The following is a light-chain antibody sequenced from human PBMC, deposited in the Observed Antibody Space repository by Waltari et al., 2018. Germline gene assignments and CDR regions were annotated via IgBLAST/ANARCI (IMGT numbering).Light chain of an antibody. J-gene: IGKJ2*01. CDR2: DAS. CDR3: QQYNSYPSYT. CDR1: QSISSW. V-gene: IGKV1-5*01. Sequence: IQLTQSPSSLSASVGDRITITCRASQSISSWLAWYQQKPGKAPKPLIYDASSLESGVPSRFSGSGSGTEFTLTISSLQPDDFATYYCQQYNSYPSYTFGQGTKLEIK.